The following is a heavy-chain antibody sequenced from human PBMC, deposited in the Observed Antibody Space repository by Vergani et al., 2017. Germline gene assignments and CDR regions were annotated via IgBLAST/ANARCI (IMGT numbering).Heavy chain of an antibody. CDR2: IYSGGST. CDR3: ARDGEGAFDI. Sequence: EVQLLESGGGLVQPGGSLRLSCAASGFTFSSYAMSWVRQAPGKGLEWVSVIYSGGSTYYADSVKGRFTISRDNSKNTLYLQMNSLRAEDTAVYYCARDGEGAFDIWGQGTMVTVSS. D-gene: IGHD3-10*01. CDR1: GFTFSSYA. V-gene: IGHV3-23*03. J-gene: IGHJ3*02.